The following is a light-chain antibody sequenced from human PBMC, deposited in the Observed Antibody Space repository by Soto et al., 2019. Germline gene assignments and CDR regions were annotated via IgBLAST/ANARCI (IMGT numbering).Light chain of an antibody. J-gene: IGLJ2*01. CDR2: EVS. Sequence: QSVLTQPPSASGSPGQSVTISCTGTISDVGAYNYVSWYQQHPGKAPKLMIYEVSQRPSGVPDRFSGSKSGNTASLTVSGLQADDEATYYCSSFAGSNNLLFGGGTKLTVL. CDR1: ISDVGAYNY. CDR3: SSFAGSNNLL. V-gene: IGLV2-8*01.